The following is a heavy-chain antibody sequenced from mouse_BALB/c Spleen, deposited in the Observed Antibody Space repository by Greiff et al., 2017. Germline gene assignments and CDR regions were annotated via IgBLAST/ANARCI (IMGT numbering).Heavy chain of an antibody. CDR2: IDPYTGGT. Sequence: QLKPSGPELVKPGASVKVSCKASGYAFTSYNMYWVKQSHGKSLGWIGYIDPYTGGTSYNQKFKGKATLTVDKSSSPAYMHLNSLTSEDSAVYYCARWLRRLDYWGQGTTLTVSS. CDR1: GYAFTSYN. CDR3: ARWLRRLDY. V-gene: IGHV1S135*01. D-gene: IGHD2-2*01. J-gene: IGHJ2*01.